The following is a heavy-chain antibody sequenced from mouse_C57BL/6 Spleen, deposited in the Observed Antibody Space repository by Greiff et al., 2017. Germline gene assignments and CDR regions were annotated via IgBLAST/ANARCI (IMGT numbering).Heavy chain of an antibody. D-gene: IGHD2-4*01. CDR3: ARYDYDGAFAY. J-gene: IGHJ3*01. CDR1: GYTFTDYY. Sequence: EVQLQQSGPELVKPGASVKISCKASGYTFTDYYMNWVKQSHGKSLEWIGDINPNNGGTSYNQKFKGKATLTVDKSSSTAYMELRSLTSEDSAVYYCARYDYDGAFAYWGQGTLVTVSA. V-gene: IGHV1-26*01. CDR2: INPNNGGT.